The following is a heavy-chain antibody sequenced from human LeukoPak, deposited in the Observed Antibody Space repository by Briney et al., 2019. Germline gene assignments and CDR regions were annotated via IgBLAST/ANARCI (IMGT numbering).Heavy chain of an antibody. D-gene: IGHD3-10*02. V-gene: IGHV3-48*03. Sequence: GGSLRLSCADSGFTFSSYEMHWVRQAPGKGLEWVSYISSSGSNIYYADSVKGRFTISRDNAKNSLYLQLNSLRAEDTAVYYCAKLGITMIGVVWGKGTMVTISS. CDR3: AKLGITMIGVV. J-gene: IGHJ6*04. CDR1: GFTFSSYE. CDR2: ISSSGSNI.